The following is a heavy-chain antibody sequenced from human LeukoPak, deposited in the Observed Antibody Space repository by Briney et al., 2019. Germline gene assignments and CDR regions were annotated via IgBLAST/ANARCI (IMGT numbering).Heavy chain of an antibody. D-gene: IGHD3-3*01. Sequence: GASVKVSCKASGYTFTSYYIHWVRQAPGQGLEWMGIINPSGGSTSYAQKFQGRVTMTRDTSTSTVYMELSSLRSEDTAVYYCAGDPGPYYDFWSGYYLNYFDYWGQGTLVTVSS. CDR2: INPSGGST. V-gene: IGHV1-46*01. CDR1: GYTFTSYY. CDR3: AGDPGPYYDFWSGYYLNYFDY. J-gene: IGHJ4*02.